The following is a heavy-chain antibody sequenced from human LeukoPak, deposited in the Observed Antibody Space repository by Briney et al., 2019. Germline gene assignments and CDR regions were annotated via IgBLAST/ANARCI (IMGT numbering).Heavy chain of an antibody. CDR1: GFTFSTYA. J-gene: IGHJ4*02. D-gene: IGHD1-1*01. CDR2: ISGSGDST. V-gene: IGHV3-23*01. CDR3: ASGTGPHKPFDY. Sequence: GGSLRLSCAASGFTFSTYAVNWVRQAPGKGLEWVSTISGSGDSTYYADSVKGRFTISRDNAKNSLNLQMNSLRAEDTAVYYCASGTGPHKPFDYWGQGTLVTVSS.